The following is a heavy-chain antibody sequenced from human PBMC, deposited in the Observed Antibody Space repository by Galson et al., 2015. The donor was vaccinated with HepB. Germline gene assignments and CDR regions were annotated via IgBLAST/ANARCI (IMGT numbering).Heavy chain of an antibody. CDR1: GYTLTELS. Sequence: SVKVSCKVSGYTLTELSMHWVRQAPGKGLEWMGGFDPEDGETIYAQKFQGRVTMTEDTSTDTAYMELSSLRSEDTAVYYCATGVRGSGPGPSHYGMDVWGQGTTVTVSS. V-gene: IGHV1-24*01. CDR2: FDPEDGET. J-gene: IGHJ6*02. D-gene: IGHD3-10*01. CDR3: ATGVRGSGPGPSHYGMDV.